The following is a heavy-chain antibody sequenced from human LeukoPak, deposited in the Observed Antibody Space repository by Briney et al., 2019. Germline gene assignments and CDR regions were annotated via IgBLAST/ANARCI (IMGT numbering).Heavy chain of an antibody. CDR3: AKGYCSGGSCYDDAFDI. Sequence: PGGSLRLSCAASGFTFSSYAMSWVRQAPGKGLEWVSTISGSDGSTYYADSVKGRFTISRDNSKNTLYLQMNSLRAEDTAIYYCAKGYCSGGSCYDDAFDIWGQGTMVTVSS. CDR1: GFTFSSYA. V-gene: IGHV3-23*01. J-gene: IGHJ3*02. D-gene: IGHD2-15*01. CDR2: ISGSDGST.